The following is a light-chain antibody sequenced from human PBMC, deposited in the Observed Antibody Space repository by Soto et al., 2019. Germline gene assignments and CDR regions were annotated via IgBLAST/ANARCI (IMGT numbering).Light chain of an antibody. Sequence: QSVLTQPPSASGTPGQRVTISCSGSSSNIGSNTVNWYQQLPGTAPKLLIYSNNQRPSGVPDRFSGSKSGTSASLAISGLQSEDEADYYCAAWDASLKGPVVFGGGTKLTVL. V-gene: IGLV1-44*01. CDR1: SSNIGSNT. CDR2: SNN. J-gene: IGLJ2*01. CDR3: AAWDASLKGPVV.